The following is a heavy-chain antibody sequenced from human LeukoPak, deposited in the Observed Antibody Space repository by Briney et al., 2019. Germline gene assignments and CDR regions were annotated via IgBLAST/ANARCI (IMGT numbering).Heavy chain of an antibody. Sequence: SVKVSCKASGGTFSSYAISWVRQAPGQGLEWMGGIIPIFGAANYAQKFQGRVTITADESTSTAYMELSSLRSEDTAVYYCAGGSGYCSGGSCYWFDPWGQGTLVTVSS. CDR3: AGGSGYCSGGSCYWFDP. CDR1: GGTFSSYA. D-gene: IGHD2-15*01. CDR2: IIPIFGAA. J-gene: IGHJ5*02. V-gene: IGHV1-69*01.